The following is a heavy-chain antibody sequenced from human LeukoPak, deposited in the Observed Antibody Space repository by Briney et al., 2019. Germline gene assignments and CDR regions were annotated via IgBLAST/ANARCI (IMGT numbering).Heavy chain of an antibody. Sequence: PSQTLSLTCTASGGSISSGGYYWSWIRQHPGKGLEWIGYIYYSGSTYYNPSLKSRVTISVDTSKNQFSLKLSSVTAADTAVYYCARDEGGKGWFDPWGQGTLVTVSS. V-gene: IGHV4-31*03. CDR1: GGSISSGGYY. D-gene: IGHD4-23*01. J-gene: IGHJ5*02. CDR2: IYYSGST. CDR3: ARDEGGKGWFDP.